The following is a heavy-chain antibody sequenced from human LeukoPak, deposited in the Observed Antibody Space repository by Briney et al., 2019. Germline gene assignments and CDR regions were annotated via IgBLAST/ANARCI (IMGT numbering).Heavy chain of an antibody. V-gene: IGHV1-46*01. D-gene: IGHD3-16*01. J-gene: IGHJ4*02. CDR3: ATGGTYFDY. Sequence: ASVTVSCKASGYTFIRYYLNWVRQAPGQGLEWMAKLNPSDGSISYARKLQGRVTMTGDTSTRTVYMELSSLRFEDTAVYYCATGGTYFDYWGQGTLVTVSS. CDR2: LNPSDGSI. CDR1: GYTFIRYY.